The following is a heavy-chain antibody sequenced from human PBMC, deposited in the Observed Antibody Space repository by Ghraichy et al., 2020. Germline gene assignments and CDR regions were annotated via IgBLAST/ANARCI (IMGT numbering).Heavy chain of an antibody. CDR3: AKGDRGGQRWLQSHYWYFDL. CDR2: ISGSGGST. J-gene: IGHJ2*01. V-gene: IGHV3-23*01. Sequence: GESLNISCAASGFTFSSYAMSWVRQAPGKGLEWVSAISGSGGSTYYADSVKGRFTISRDNSKNTLYLQMNSLRAEDTAVYYCAKGDRGGQRWLQSHYWYFDLWGRGTLVTVSS. D-gene: IGHD5-24*01. CDR1: GFTFSSYA.